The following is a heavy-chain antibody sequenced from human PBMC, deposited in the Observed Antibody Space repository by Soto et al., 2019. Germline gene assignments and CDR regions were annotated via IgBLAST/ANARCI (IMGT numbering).Heavy chain of an antibody. D-gene: IGHD2-15*01. Sequence: QVQLQESGPGLVKPSETLSLTCTVSSGSITNYYWTWIRQPPGKGLEWIGYIHHSGSTHYNPSLKSRVTMSVDTSENQFSLRLNSVTAADTALYYCASALAGFGAYWYFDLWGRGTLVTVSS. V-gene: IGHV4-59*01. CDR3: ASALAGFGAYWYFDL. CDR1: SGSITNYY. J-gene: IGHJ2*01. CDR2: IHHSGST.